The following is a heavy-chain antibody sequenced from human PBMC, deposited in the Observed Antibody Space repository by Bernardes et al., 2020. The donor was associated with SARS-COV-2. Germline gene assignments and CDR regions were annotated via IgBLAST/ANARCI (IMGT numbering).Heavy chain of an antibody. CDR1: GFSFSTHG. CDR3: AKDLPAGGYSYERPFYYGLDV. CDR2: ISYDGSNK. D-gene: IGHD5-18*01. J-gene: IGHJ6*02. Sequence: GSLRLSFSSSGFSFSTHGMHWVRQAPGKGLEWVAVISYDGSNKYYGDPAKGRFTISRDNSKNTLYLEMNSLRAEDTAVYYCAKDLPAGGYSYERPFYYGLDVWGQGTTVAVYS. V-gene: IGHV3-30*18.